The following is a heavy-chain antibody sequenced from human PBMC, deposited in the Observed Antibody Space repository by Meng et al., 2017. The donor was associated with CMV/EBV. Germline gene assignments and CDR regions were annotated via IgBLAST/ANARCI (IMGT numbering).Heavy chain of an antibody. CDR2: IIPIFGTA. V-gene: IGHV1-69*05. CDR1: GGTFSSYA. Sequence: SAKVSCNASGGTFSSYAISWVRHAPGQGLEWMGGIIPIFGTANYAQKSQGRVTITTDESTSTAYTGLSSLRSEDTAVYYCARDAGYCSSTSCEHYYGMDVWGQGTTVTVSS. D-gene: IGHD2-2*01. J-gene: IGHJ6*02. CDR3: ARDAGYCSSTSCEHYYGMDV.